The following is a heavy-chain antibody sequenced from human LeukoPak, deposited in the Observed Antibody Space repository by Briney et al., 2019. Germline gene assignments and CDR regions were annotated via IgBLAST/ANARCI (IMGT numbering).Heavy chain of an antibody. D-gene: IGHD6-13*01. J-gene: IGHJ3*02. CDR1: GGTFSSYA. CDR2: IIPIFGTA. Sequence: GASVKVSCKASGGTFSSYAISWVRQAPGQGLEWMGGIIPIFGTANYAQKFQGRVTITADESTSTAYMELSSLRSEDTAVYYCARDGYPVHNAFDIWGQGTMVTVSS. V-gene: IGHV1-69*13. CDR3: ARDGYPVHNAFDI.